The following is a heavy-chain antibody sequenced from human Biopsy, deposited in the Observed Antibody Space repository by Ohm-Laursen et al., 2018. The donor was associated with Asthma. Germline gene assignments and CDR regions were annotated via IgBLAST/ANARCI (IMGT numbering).Heavy chain of an antibody. Sequence: SLRLSCAASGFTFDDYAMHWVRQAPGKGLEWVSGVSWNSGSIDYADSVKGRFTISRDNAKNSLYLQMNSLRGADTALYYCVKDIRLQLWGFDSWGQGTLVTASS. CDR2: VSWNSGSI. CDR1: GFTFDDYA. J-gene: IGHJ4*02. D-gene: IGHD6-13*01. V-gene: IGHV3-9*01. CDR3: VKDIRLQLWGFDS.